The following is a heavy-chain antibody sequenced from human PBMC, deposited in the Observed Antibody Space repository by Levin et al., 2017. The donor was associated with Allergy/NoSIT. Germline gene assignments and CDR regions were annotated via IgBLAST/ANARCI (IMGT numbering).Heavy chain of an antibody. CDR1: GFSFNKYI. CDR3: ARGLGYYDSSGYFFDC. Sequence: RGSLRLSCAASGFSFNKYIMTWVRQAPGKGLEWVSDISGSGNSANYADSVKGRFTISRDNSKNTLYLQMYSLRAEDTAVYYCARGLGYYDSSGYFFDCWGQGTLVTVSS. V-gene: IGHV3-23*01. D-gene: IGHD3-22*01. CDR2: ISGSGNSA. J-gene: IGHJ4*02.